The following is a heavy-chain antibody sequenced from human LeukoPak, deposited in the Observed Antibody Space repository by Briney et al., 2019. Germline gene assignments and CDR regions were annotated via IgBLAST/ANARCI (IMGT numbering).Heavy chain of an antibody. CDR2: IIPIFGTV. J-gene: IGHJ4*02. CDR1: GGTFSSYA. D-gene: IGHD3-16*01. Sequence: SVKVSCKASGGTFSSYAISWVRQAPGQGLEWMGGIIPIFGTVNYAQKFQGRVTITADESTSTAYMELSSLRSEDTAVYYCARPPGDGNYFDYWGQGTLVTVSS. V-gene: IGHV1-69*13. CDR3: ARPPGDGNYFDY.